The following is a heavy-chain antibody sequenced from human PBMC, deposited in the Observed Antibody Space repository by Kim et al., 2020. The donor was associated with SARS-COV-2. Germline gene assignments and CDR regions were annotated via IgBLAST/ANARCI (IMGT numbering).Heavy chain of an antibody. V-gene: IGHV3-30*18. Sequence: GGSLRLSCAASGFTFSSYGMHWVRQAPGKGLEWVAVISYDGSNKYYADSVKGRITISRDNSKNTLYLQMNSLRAEDAAVYYCAKERSGIVVVTATFDYWGQGTLVTVSS. J-gene: IGHJ4*02. CDR3: AKERSGIVVVTATFDY. CDR2: ISYDGSNK. D-gene: IGHD2-21*02. CDR1: GFTFSSYG.